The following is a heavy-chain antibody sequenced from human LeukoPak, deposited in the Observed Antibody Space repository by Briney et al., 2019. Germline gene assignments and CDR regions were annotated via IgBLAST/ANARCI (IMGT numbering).Heavy chain of an antibody. J-gene: IGHJ4*02. CDR2: ISGSGGST. D-gene: IGHD7-27*01. CDR1: GFTFSSYA. CDR3: ARDLNWETY. Sequence: GGSLRLSCTPSGFTFSSYAMNWVRQAPGTGLEWVSGISGSGGSTYYADSVQGRFTISRDNSKNTLSLQMYSLRAEDTAVYYCARDLNWETYWGQGTLVSVSS. V-gene: IGHV3-23*01.